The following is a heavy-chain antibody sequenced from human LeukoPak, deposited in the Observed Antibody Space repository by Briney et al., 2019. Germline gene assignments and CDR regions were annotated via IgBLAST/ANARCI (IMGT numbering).Heavy chain of an antibody. J-gene: IGHJ4*02. V-gene: IGHV3-23*01. Sequence: GGSLRLSCAAPGFTFNDYAMKWVRQAPGKGLEWVSAISGSGGSTYYADSLKGRFTISRDNSKSTLYLQMNRLRAEDTAVYYCAKRVYYFGSGGYSDFDYWGQGTLVTVSS. CDR2: ISGSGGST. D-gene: IGHD3-10*01. CDR3: AKRVYYFGSGGYSDFDY. CDR1: GFTFNDYA.